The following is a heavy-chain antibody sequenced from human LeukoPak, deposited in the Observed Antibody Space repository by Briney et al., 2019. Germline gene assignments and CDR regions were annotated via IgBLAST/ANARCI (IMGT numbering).Heavy chain of an antibody. CDR1: GYTFTNNG. J-gene: IGHJ4*02. V-gene: IGHV1-18*01. D-gene: IGHD7-27*01. CDR2: ISVYNGNT. CDR3: ARGPPNWGYDY. Sequence: ASVKVSCKGSGYTFTNNGISWVRQAPGQGLERMGWISVYNGNTNYAQKFQGRVTMTTDTSTSTAYMELKSLRSDDTAVYYCARGPPNWGYDYWGPGTLVTVSS.